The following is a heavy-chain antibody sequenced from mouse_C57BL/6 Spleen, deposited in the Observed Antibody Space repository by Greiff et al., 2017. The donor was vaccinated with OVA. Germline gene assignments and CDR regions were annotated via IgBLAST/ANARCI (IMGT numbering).Heavy chain of an antibody. D-gene: IGHD2-3*01. Sequence: QVQLQQPGAELVRPGSSVKLSCKASGYTFTSYWMDWVKQRPGQGLEWIGNIYPSDSETHYNQKFKDKATLTVDKSSSTAYMQLSSLTSEDSAVYYGARRDGYHYFDYWGQGTTLTVSS. CDR1: GYTFTSYW. J-gene: IGHJ2*01. CDR3: ARRDGYHYFDY. V-gene: IGHV1-61*01. CDR2: IYPSDSET.